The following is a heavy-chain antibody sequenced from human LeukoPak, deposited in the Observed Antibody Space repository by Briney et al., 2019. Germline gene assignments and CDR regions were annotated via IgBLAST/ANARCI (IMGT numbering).Heavy chain of an antibody. CDR2: ISYDGSNK. CDR3: ARGGEVVYDY. D-gene: IGHD5/OR15-5a*01. Sequence: GGSLRLSCAASGFTFSSYAMHWVRQAPGKGLEWVAVISYDGSNKYYADSVKGRLTISRDNSKNTLYLQMNSLRAEDTAVYYCARGGEVVYDYWGQGTLVTVSS. J-gene: IGHJ4*02. CDR1: GFTFSSYA. V-gene: IGHV3-30-3*01.